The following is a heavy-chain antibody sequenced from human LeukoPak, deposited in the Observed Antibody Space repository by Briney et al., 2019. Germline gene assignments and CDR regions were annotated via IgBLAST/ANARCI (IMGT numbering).Heavy chain of an antibody. CDR1: GFTFSTYP. J-gene: IGHJ6*02. D-gene: IGHD5-24*01. Sequence: LPGGSLRLSCAASGFTFSTYPMNWVRQAPGKGLEWISHIRGSGTTDYADSVKGRFTISRDNAKNSLYLQLSSLRAEDTAVYYCAPSLEEMATTPYYYGMDVWGQGTTVTVSS. V-gene: IGHV3-48*01. CDR2: IRGSGTT. CDR3: APSLEEMATTPYYYGMDV.